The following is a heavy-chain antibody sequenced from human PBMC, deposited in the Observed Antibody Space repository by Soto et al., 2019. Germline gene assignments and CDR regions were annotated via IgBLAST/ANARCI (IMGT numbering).Heavy chain of an antibody. CDR3: AKDRRRDFWSFWVN. J-gene: IGHJ4*02. Sequence: GSLRLSCAASGFTFSSYAMSWVRRAPGKGLEWVSAISGSGGSTYYADSVKGRFTISRDNSKNTLYLQMNSLRAEDTAVYYCAKDRRRDFWSFWVNWGQGTLVTVSS. V-gene: IGHV3-23*01. CDR2: ISGSGGST. CDR1: GFTFSSYA. D-gene: IGHD3-3*01.